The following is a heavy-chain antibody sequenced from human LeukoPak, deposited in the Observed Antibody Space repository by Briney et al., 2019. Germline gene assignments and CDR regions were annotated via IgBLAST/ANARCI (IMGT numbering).Heavy chain of an antibody. CDR2: ISGSGGGT. Sequence: PGGSLRLSCEASGFTFSSYAMNWVRQAPGKELEWVSAISGSGGGTYNADSVKGRFTISRDNSKNTLYLQMNSLRAEDTAVYYCAKAVIAAAGTRGYFDYWGQGTLVTVSS. J-gene: IGHJ4*02. CDR3: AKAVIAAAGTRGYFDY. CDR1: GFTFSSYA. D-gene: IGHD6-13*01. V-gene: IGHV3-23*01.